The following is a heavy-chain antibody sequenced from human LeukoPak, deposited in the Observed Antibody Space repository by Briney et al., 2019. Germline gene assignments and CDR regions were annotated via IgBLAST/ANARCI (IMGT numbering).Heavy chain of an antibody. CDR1: GFTFSSYW. Sequence: GGSLRLSCEASGFTFSSYWMSWVRQAPGKGLEWVANIKEDGSEKYYVDSVKGRFTISRDNSKNTLYLQMNSLRAEDTAVYYCAKSGLNRFDYWGQGTLVTVSS. V-gene: IGHV3-7*03. D-gene: IGHD2-15*01. CDR2: IKEDGSEK. CDR3: AKSGLNRFDY. J-gene: IGHJ4*02.